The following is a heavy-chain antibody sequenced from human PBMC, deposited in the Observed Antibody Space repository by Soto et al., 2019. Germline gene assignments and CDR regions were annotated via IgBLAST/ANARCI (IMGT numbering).Heavy chain of an antibody. CDR1: GGSISSYY. CDR3: ARHEGGASAALTS. V-gene: IGHV4-59*08. CDR2: IYYSGRT. Sequence: QVQLQESGPGLVKASETLSLTCTVSGGSISSYYWSWIRQPPGKGLEWIGFIYYSGRTNYNPSLMIRVTISVDTSKNQFSVKLSSVTAADTAVYYCARHEGGASAALTSWGQGTLVTVSS. J-gene: IGHJ5*02. D-gene: IGHD2-2*01.